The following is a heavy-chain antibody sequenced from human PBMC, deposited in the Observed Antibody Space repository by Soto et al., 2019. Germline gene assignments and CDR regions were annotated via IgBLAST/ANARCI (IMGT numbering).Heavy chain of an antibody. CDR1: GGTFSSYA. CDR2: IIPIFGTA. V-gene: IGHV1-69*13. CDR3: AREITMVRGGGWFDP. D-gene: IGHD3-10*01. Sequence: ASVKVSCKASGGTFSSYAISWVRQAPGQGLEWMGGIIPIFGTANYAQKFQGRVTITADESTSTAYMELSSLRSEDTAVYYCAREITMVRGGGWFDPWGQGTLVTVSS. J-gene: IGHJ5*02.